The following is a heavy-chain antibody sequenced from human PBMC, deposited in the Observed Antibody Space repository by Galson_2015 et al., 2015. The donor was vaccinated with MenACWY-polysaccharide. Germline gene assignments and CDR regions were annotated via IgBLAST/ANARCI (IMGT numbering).Heavy chain of an antibody. CDR3: AKLGGYYDTTGYYFTEYYFDY. CDR1: GFTFGNYA. D-gene: IGHD3-22*01. V-gene: IGHV3-23*01. Sequence: SLRLSCAASGFTFGNYAMSWVRQAPGKGLEWVSDISDRGGSTYYADSVKGRFTISRDNSKNTLYLQMNSLRAEDTAIYYCAKLGGYYDTTGYYFTEYYFDYWGQGTLVTVSS. J-gene: IGHJ4*02. CDR2: ISDRGGST.